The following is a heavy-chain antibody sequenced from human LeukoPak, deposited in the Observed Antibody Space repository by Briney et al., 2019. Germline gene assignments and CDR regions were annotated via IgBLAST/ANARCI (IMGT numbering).Heavy chain of an antibody. CDR3: ARGYDAEWLL. J-gene: IGHJ4*02. CDR2: INHSGST. D-gene: IGHD3-3*01. CDR1: GGSFSGNY. Sequence: SETLSLTCAVYGGSFSGNYWSWIRQPPGKGLEWIGEINHSGSTNYNPSLKSRVTISVDTSKNQFSLKLSSVTAADTAVYYCARGYDAEWLLWGQGTLVTVSS. V-gene: IGHV4-34*01.